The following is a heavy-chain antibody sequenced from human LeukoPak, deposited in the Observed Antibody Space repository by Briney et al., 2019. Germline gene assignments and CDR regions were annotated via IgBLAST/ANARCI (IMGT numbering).Heavy chain of an antibody. CDR1: GFTFSNYG. D-gene: IGHD2-8*01. CDR3: TTVLGYASPDR. Sequence: PGGSLRLSCAASGFTFSNYGMSWVRQAPGKGLEWVSTISGSGGNTYYADSVKGRFTISRDTSKNTLYLQMNSLKTEDTAVYYCTTVLGYASPDRWGQGTLVTVSS. V-gene: IGHV3-23*01. CDR2: ISGSGGNT. J-gene: IGHJ5*02.